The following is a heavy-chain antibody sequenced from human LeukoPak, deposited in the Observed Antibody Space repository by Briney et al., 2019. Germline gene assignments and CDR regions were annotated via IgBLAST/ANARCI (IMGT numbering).Heavy chain of an antibody. J-gene: IGHJ4*02. CDR3: ARVQWELRGVGSYFEY. CDR1: GFTFSSYW. Sequence: PGGSLRLSRVVSGFTFSSYWMSWVRQAPGKGLEWVANIKQDGSEKYYVDSGKGRFTMSRDNAKNSLYLQMNSLRAEDTAVYYCARVQWELRGVGSYFEYWGQGALVTVSS. D-gene: IGHD1-26*01. V-gene: IGHV3-7*01. CDR2: IKQDGSEK.